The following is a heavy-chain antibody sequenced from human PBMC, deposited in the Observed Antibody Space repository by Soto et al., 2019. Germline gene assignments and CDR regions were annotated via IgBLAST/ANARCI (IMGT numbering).Heavy chain of an antibody. V-gene: IGHV1-18*01. CDR2: ISAYNGNT. J-gene: IGHJ3*02. D-gene: IGHD2-2*01. CDR1: GYTFTSYG. CDR3: ARDYPDIVVVPAAAYDAFDI. Sequence: ASVKVSCKASGYTFTSYGISWVRQPPGQGLEWMGWISAYNGNTNYAQKLQGRVTMTTDTSTSTAYMELRSLRSDDTAVYYCARDYPDIVVVPAAAYDAFDIWGQGTMVTVSS.